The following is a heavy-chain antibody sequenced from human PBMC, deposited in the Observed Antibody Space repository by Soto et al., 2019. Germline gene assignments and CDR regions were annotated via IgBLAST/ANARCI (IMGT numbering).Heavy chain of an antibody. Sequence: QVQLVQSGAEVKKPGSSVKVSCKASGGTFSSYAISWVRQAPGQGLEWMGGIIPIFGTANYAQKFQGRVTITADKSTSTAYMELSSLRSEDTAVYYCARAGNIVVVPAARYSYGMDVGGQSTTVTVSS. CDR1: GGTFSSYA. D-gene: IGHD2-2*01. CDR3: ARAGNIVVVPAARYSYGMDV. J-gene: IGHJ6*02. CDR2: IIPIFGTA. V-gene: IGHV1-69*06.